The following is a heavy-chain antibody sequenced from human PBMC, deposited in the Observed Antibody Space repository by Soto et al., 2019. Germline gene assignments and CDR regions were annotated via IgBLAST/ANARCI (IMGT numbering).Heavy chain of an antibody. CDR2: INQDGSQK. D-gene: IGHD6-19*01. CDR3: ARDQSFSEGY. CDR1: GFTFSSYW. V-gene: IGHV3-7*01. Sequence: PGGSLRLSCAASGFTFSSYWMSWVRQAPGKGLEWVANINQDGSQKYYVDSVKGRFTISRDNAKNSLYLQMNSLRVEDTAVYSCARDQSFSEGYWGQGTLVTVSS. J-gene: IGHJ4*02.